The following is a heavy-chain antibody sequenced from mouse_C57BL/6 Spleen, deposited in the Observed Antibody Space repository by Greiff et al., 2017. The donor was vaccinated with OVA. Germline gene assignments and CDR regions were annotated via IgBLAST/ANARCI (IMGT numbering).Heavy chain of an antibody. D-gene: IGHD2-1*01. CDR2: LDPENGDT. J-gene: IGHJ3*01. CDR3: TTAEFYGNYENWFAY. V-gene: IGHV14-4*01. Sequence: VQLQQSGAELVRPGASVKLSCTASGFNITDDYMHWVKQRPEQGLEWIGWLDPENGDTEYASKFQGKATITADTSSNTAYLQLSSLTSEDTAVYYCTTAEFYGNYENWFAYWGQGTLVTVSA. CDR1: GFNITDDY.